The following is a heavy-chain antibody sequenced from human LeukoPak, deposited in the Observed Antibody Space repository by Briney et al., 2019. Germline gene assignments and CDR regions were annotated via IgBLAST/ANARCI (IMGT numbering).Heavy chain of an antibody. V-gene: IGHV3-11*01. CDR1: GFTLSDYY. CDR2: ISSSSSTI. Sequence: GGSLRLSCAASGFTLSDYYMSWIRQAPGKGLEWVSYISSSSSTIDYADSVKGRFTISRDNAKNSLYLQMSSLRAEDTAVYYCARRRDFFDYWGQGTLVTVSS. CDR3: ARRRDFFDY. J-gene: IGHJ4*02.